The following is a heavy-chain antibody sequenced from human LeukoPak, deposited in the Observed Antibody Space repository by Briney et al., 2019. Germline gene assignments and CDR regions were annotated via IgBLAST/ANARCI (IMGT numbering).Heavy chain of an antibody. Sequence: SGPTLVNPTQTLTLTCTFSGFSLSTSGVAVGWIRQPPGQALEWLALIFWDDDKRYSPSLKSRLTITKDTSKNQVVLTMTNMDPVDTATYYCAHRLGLYPGEDYFAPWGQGTLVTVSS. V-gene: IGHV2-5*02. CDR2: IFWDDDK. J-gene: IGHJ5*02. CDR1: GFSLSTSGVA. D-gene: IGHD3-16*01. CDR3: AHRLGLYPGEDYFAP.